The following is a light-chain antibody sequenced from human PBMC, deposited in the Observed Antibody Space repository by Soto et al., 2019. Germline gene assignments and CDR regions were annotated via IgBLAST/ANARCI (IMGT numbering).Light chain of an antibody. V-gene: IGKV3-15*01. CDR2: DAS. J-gene: IGKJ1*01. CDR1: QSVSSN. Sequence: EIVMTQSPATLSVSPGERATLSCRASQSVSSNLAWYQQKVGQAPRVLIYDASTRATGIPGRFSGSGSGTEFTLTISSLQSEDFAVYYCQQYNNWPVTFDQGTKVEIK. CDR3: QQYNNWPVT.